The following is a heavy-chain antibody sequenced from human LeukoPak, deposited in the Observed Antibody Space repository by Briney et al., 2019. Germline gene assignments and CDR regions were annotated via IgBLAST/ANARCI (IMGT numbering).Heavy chain of an antibody. CDR2: ISAYNGNT. CDR1: GYTFTSYG. D-gene: IGHD2-21*02. Sequence: ASVKVSCKASGYTFTSYGISWVRQAPGQRLEWIGWISAYNGNTNYAQKLQGRVTMTTDTSTSTAYMELRSLRSDDTAVYYCARADCGGDCPYYYYGMDVWGQGTTVTVSS. J-gene: IGHJ6*02. V-gene: IGHV1-18*01. CDR3: ARADCGGDCPYYYYGMDV.